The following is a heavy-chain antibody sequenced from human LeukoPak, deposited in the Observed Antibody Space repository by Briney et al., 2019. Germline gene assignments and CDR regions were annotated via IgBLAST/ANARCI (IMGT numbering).Heavy chain of an antibody. CDR2: IYYSGST. CDR1: GGSISSGGYY. CDR3: ARANDHKGAGITMVRGVRWFWFDP. V-gene: IGHV4-31*03. J-gene: IGHJ5*02. D-gene: IGHD3-10*01. Sequence: PSETLSLTCTVSGGSISSGGYYWSWIRQHPGKGLEWIGYIYYSGSTYYNPSLKSRVTISVDTSKNQFSLKLSSVTAADTAVYYCARANDHKGAGITMVRGVRWFWFDPWGQGTLVTVSS.